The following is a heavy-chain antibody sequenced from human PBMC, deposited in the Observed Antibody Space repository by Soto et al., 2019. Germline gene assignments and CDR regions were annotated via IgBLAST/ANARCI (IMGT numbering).Heavy chain of an antibody. D-gene: IGHD1-26*01. CDR1: GFTFTIDA. CDR2: IRHSGCTT. J-gene: IGHJ5*02. V-gene: IGHV3-23*01. CDR3: AKDGVRESYVFARFGA. Sequence: PGESLKVSCAASGFTFTIDAMNWVRQAPGKGLEWVSGIRHSGCTTYYADSVKGRFTISRDNSKNTLYLQMNSLRAEDTAVYYRAKDGVRESYVFARFGAWGQRTLVTVS.